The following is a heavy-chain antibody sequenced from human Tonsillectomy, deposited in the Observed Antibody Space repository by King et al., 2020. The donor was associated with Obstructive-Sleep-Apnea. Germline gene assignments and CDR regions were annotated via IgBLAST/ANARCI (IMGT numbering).Heavy chain of an antibody. D-gene: IGHD2-2*02. CDR2: IYHSGRT. J-gene: IGHJ4*02. Sequence: QLQESGPGLVKPSGTLPLTCAVSGDSISSSNWWSFVRQPPGKGLEWIGEIYHSGRTNYNPSLKSRVTISVDKAKNQFSLKLSSVIAADTAAYYCARDSRSGILDSWGQGTLVTVSS. CDR1: GDSISSSNW. CDR3: ARDSRSGILDS. V-gene: IGHV4-4*02.